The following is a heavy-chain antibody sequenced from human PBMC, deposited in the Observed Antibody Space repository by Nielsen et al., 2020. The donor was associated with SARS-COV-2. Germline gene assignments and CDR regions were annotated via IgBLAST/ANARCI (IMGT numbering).Heavy chain of an antibody. CDR2: LNPYSGGT. V-gene: IGHV1-2*06. J-gene: IGHJ6*02. D-gene: IGHD3/OR15-3a*01. Sequence: ASVQVSCKASGYTFTDYYIHCVRQAPGQGLEWMGRLNPYSGGTNYAQKFQGTVTMTRDASISTVYMELTSDDTAVYYCARARATIFGLVMSYGMDVWGQGTTVAVSS. CDR3: ARARATIFGLVMSYGMDV. CDR1: GYTFTDYY.